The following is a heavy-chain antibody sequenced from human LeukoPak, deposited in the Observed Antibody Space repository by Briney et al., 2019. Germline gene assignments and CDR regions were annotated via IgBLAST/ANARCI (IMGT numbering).Heavy chain of an antibody. V-gene: IGHV4-4*07. J-gene: IGHJ5*02. D-gene: IGHD3-10*01. CDR1: GGSISRYY. Sequence: SETLSLTCTVSGGSISRYYWSWIRQPAGKGLQWIGRIYGSGSTTYNPSLKSRLTMSVDTSKNQFSLKLSSMTAADTAIYYCARDSGTTGEVKSDPWGQGILVTVSS. CDR2: IYGSGST. CDR3: ARDSGTTGEVKSDP.